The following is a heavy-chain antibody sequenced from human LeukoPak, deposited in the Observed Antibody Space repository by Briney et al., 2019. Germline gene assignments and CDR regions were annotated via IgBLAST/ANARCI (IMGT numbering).Heavy chain of an antibody. CDR3: ARQFYGSDVFEI. V-gene: IGHV4-39*01. D-gene: IGHD4-17*01. CDR2: IYYRGAT. CDR1: GGSTSSSGYY. J-gene: IGHJ3*02. Sequence: PSETLSLTCTVSGGSTSSSGYYWGWIRQPPGKGLEWIGSIYYRGATYYNPSLKSRVSISVDTSKNQFSLKLSSVTAADTAVYYCARQFYGSDVFEIWGQGTMVTVSS.